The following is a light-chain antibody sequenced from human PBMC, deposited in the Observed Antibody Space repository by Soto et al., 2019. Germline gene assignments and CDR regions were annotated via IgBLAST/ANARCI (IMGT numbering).Light chain of an antibody. CDR3: SSFTTSSTRV. CDR2: DVS. J-gene: IGLJ3*02. V-gene: IGLV2-14*01. CDR1: SSDVCGYNY. Sequence: QSALTQPASVSGSXXXSIXXXCTGTSSDVCGYNYVSWYQQHPGKAPKLMIYDVSNRPSGVSNRFSGSKSGNTASLTISGLQPEDEGDYYCSSFTTSSTRVFGGGTQLTVL.